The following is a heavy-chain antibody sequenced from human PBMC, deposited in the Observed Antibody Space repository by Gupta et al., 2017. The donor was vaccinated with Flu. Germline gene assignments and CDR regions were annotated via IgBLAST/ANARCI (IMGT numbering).Heavy chain of an antibody. D-gene: IGHD1-1*01. V-gene: IGHV4-39*01. CDR3: VRLEGTYFDS. CDR2: IYYSGST. CDR1: GSISRSSFY. Sequence: GSISRSSFYWGWIRQPPGKGLEWIGSIYYSGSTFDNPSLKSRVTISVDTSKNQFSLNLGSVTAADTAVYYCVRLEGTYFDSCGQGTLVTVSS. J-gene: IGHJ4*02.